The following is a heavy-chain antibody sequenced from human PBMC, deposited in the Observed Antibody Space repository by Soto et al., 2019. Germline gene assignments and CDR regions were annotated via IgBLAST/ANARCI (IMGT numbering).Heavy chain of an antibody. J-gene: IGHJ4*02. V-gene: IGHV3-23*01. D-gene: IGHD6-19*01. CDR1: GFTFSSYA. CDR3: AKDPYSSGWYSGRYYFDY. CDR2: ISGSGGST. Sequence: EVQLLESGGGLVQPGGSLRLSCAASGFTFSSYAMSWVRQAPGKGLEWVSAISGSGGSTYYADSVKGRFTISRDNSKNTLYLQMNSLRAEDTAVYYCAKDPYSSGWYSGRYYFDYWGQGTLVTVSS.